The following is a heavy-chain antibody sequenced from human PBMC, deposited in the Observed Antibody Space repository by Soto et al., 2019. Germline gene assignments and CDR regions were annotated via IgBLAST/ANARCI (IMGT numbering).Heavy chain of an antibody. Sequence: PGGSLRLSCAASGFTFSSYAMSWVRQAPGKGLEWVSAISGSGGSTYYADSVKGRFTISRDNSKNTLYLQMNSLRAEDTAVYYCAKDRQFIVGAEDAFDIWGQGTMVTVSS. CDR2: ISGSGGST. CDR1: GFTFSSYA. J-gene: IGHJ3*02. CDR3: AKDRQFIVGAEDAFDI. D-gene: IGHD1-26*01. V-gene: IGHV3-23*01.